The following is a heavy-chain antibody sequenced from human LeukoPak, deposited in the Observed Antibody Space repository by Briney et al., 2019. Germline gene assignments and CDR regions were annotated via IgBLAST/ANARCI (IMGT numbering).Heavy chain of an antibody. V-gene: IGHV4-34*01. CDR2: INHSGST. CDR3: ARGERTTVTTFDL. J-gene: IGHJ2*01. CDR1: GGSFGVSY. D-gene: IGHD4-17*01. Sequence: PSETLSLTCAVYGGSFGVSYWSWIRQSPGKGLEWIGEINHSGSTNYNPSLKSRVTISVDTSKNQFSLKLSSVTAADTAVYYCARGERTTVTTFDLWGRGTLVTVSS.